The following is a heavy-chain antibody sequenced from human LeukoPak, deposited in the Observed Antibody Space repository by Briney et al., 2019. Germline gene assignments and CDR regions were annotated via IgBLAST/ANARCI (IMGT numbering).Heavy chain of an antibody. CDR3: AGELKRGYMEP. J-gene: IGHJ5*02. D-gene: IGHD3-3*01. V-gene: IGHV3-33*01. Sequence: PGKSLRLSCAASGFTFSDYGLHWVRQAPGKGLEWVGVIYSDGSNKYFIDSVKGRFTISRDDSKNTVFLQMNSLRVDDTSVYYCAGELKRGYMEPWGQGTLVTVSS. CDR2: IYSDGSNK. CDR1: GFTFSDYG.